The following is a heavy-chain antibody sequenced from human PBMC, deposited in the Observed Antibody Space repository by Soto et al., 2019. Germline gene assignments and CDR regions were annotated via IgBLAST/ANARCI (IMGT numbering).Heavy chain of an antibody. D-gene: IGHD4-17*01. Sequence: EVQLVESGRVVVQPGGSLRLSCAASGFTFDNYSMHWVHQAPGKGLEWVSLIFWDGSNTHYADSVKGRFTISRDNRKNSLYLQMDRLRTEDTALYYCAKDMAYGGNSGPFDYWGQGTQVTVSS. CDR2: IFWDGSNT. CDR1: GFTFDNYS. V-gene: IGHV3-43*01. J-gene: IGHJ4*02. CDR3: AKDMAYGGNSGPFDY.